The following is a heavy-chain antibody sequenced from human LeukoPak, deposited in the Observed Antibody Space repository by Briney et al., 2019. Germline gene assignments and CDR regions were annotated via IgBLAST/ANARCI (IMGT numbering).Heavy chain of an antibody. CDR2: ISWSSGSI. CDR3: AKDPGPHSSSSYFDY. J-gene: IGHJ4*02. CDR1: GFTFDDYA. Sequence: PGRSLRLSCAASGFTFDDYAMHWARQAPGKGVEWVSGISWSSGSIGYADSVEGRFTISRDNAKNSLYLQMNSLGAEDTALYYCAKDPGPHSSSSYFDYWGQGTLVTVSS. D-gene: IGHD6-6*01. V-gene: IGHV3-9*01.